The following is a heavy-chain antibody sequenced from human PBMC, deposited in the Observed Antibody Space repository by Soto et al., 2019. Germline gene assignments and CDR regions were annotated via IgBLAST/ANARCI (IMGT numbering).Heavy chain of an antibody. CDR1: GYTFIDYY. CDR2: IIPKSGDT. Sequence: QVHLVQSGAEMKKPGASVNVSCKASGYTFIDYYINWLRQAPGQGPEWMGWIIPKSGDTKYSEKFQGRVAMTRDTSINTAYMEMTSLRSDDTAVYYCARGFYDSSGFFYAGWFGPWGQGTLVTVSS. V-gene: IGHV1-2*02. CDR3: ARGFYDSSGFFYAGWFGP. J-gene: IGHJ5*02. D-gene: IGHD3-22*01.